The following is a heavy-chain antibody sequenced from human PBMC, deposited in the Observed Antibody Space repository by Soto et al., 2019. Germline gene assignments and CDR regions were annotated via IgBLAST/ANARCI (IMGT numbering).Heavy chain of an antibody. J-gene: IGHJ6*02. Sequence: EVQLVESGGGLVQAGGSLRLFCAVSGFTFSSYEMNWVRQAPGKGLEWVSYIGTSGKPIYYADSVRGRFTISRDNANNCRYMPLTSLRAEDQAVYFCARAPDIYSGKFAYGLDVWGRGTTVTVSS. CDR3: ARAPDIYSGKFAYGLDV. V-gene: IGHV3-48*03. CDR1: GFTFSSYE. CDR2: IGTSGKPI. D-gene: IGHD4-4*01.